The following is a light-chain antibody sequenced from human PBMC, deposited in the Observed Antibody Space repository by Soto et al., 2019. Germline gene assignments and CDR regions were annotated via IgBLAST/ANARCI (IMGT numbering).Light chain of an antibody. CDR1: QSVYSSY. CDR3: QQYGSPPVT. V-gene: IGKV3-20*01. Sequence: EIVLTQSPGTLSLSPGERATLSCRASQSVYSSYLAWYQQKPGQAPRLLIYGASSRATGIPDRFSGSGSGTDFTLTISRLGPEDFAVYYCQQYGSPPVTFGKGPKVEI. CDR2: GAS. J-gene: IGKJ1*01.